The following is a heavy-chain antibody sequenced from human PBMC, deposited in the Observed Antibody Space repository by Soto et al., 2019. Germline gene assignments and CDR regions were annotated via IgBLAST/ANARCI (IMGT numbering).Heavy chain of an antibody. D-gene: IGHD3-3*02. Sequence: ASVKVSCKASGYTFTSYYMHWVRQAPGQGLEWMGIINPSGGSTSYAQKFQGRVTMTRDTSTSTAYMELSSLRSEDTAVYYCARDKDRQQLGGNYYYIMDVWGQGTTVTVSS. CDR3: ARDKDRQQLGGNYYYIMDV. CDR1: GYTFTSYY. V-gene: IGHV1-46*01. CDR2: INPSGGST. J-gene: IGHJ6*01.